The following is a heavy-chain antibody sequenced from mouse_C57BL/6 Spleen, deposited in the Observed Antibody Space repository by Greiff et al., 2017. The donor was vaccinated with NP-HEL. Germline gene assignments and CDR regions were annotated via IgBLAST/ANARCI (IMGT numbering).Heavy chain of an antibody. Sequence: QVQLQQPGAELVKPGASVKLSCKASGYTFTSYWMHWVKQRPGQGLEWIGMIHPNSGSTNYNEKFKGKATLTVDKSSSTAYMQLSSLTSEDSAVYYCARGDYDEAMDYWGQGTSVTVPS. V-gene: IGHV1-64*01. J-gene: IGHJ4*01. CDR2: IHPNSGST. D-gene: IGHD2-4*01. CDR1: GYTFTSYW. CDR3: ARGDYDEAMDY.